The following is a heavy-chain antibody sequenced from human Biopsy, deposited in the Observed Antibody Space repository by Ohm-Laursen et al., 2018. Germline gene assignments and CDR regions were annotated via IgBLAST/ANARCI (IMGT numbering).Heavy chain of an antibody. CDR1: GASINGGRYY. Sequence: SQTLSLTCTVSGASINGGRYYWNWIRHHPGKGLEWIGNIFYSANTYYNPSLKSRVAISVDTSKNQFSLKLSSVTAADTAVYYCARGDYFDSNGYFWFDPWGQGTLVTVSS. D-gene: IGHD3-22*01. CDR2: IFYSANT. CDR3: ARGDYFDSNGYFWFDP. J-gene: IGHJ5*02. V-gene: IGHV4-31*03.